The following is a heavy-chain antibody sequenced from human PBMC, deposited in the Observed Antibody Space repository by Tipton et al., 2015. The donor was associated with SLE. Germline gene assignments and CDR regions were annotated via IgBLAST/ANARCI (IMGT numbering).Heavy chain of an antibody. D-gene: IGHD4-17*01. CDR3: ATIVGDYESGDFGMDV. V-gene: IGHV4-39*07. J-gene: IGHJ6*02. CDR1: GGSISSSSYY. Sequence: TLSLTCTVSGGSISSSSYYWGWIRQPPGKGLEWIGSIYYGGSTYYNPSLKSPVTISIDTSKNQFSLKLTSVTAADTAVYYCATIVGDYESGDFGMDVWGHGTTVAVSS. CDR2: IYYGGST.